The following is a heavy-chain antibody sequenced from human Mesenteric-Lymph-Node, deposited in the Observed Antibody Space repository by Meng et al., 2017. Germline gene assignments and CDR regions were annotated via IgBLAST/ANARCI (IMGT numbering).Heavy chain of an antibody. D-gene: IGHD6-19*01. CDR2: ISHDGSSK. J-gene: IGHJ4*02. Sequence: GGSLRLSCAASGFTFRNYAMHWVRQAPGKGLEWVAVISHDGSSKYSVDSEKGRFTISRDNSKNTLHLQMYSLRAEDTAVYYCATDGWGLPDSWGQGTLVTVSS. CDR3: ATDGWGLPDS. V-gene: IGHV3-30*01. CDR1: GFTFRNYA.